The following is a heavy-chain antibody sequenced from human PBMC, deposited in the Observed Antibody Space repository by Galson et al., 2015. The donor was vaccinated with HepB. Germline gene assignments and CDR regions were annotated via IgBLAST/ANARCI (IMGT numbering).Heavy chain of an antibody. J-gene: IGHJ4*02. CDR2: LKQDGSAK. D-gene: IGHD6-19*01. CDR3: ARDLRGSGWYIDY. V-gene: IGHV3-7*01. Sequence: SLRLSCAASGFTFRSYWMSWVRQAPGKGLEWVANLKQDGSAKYYVDSVKGRFTLFRDNAKNSLYLQMNSLRAEDTAVYYCARDLRGSGWYIDYWGQGTLVTVSS. CDR1: GFTFRSYW.